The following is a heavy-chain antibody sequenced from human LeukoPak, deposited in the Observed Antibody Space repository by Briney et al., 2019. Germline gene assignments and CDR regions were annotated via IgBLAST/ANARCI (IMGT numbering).Heavy chain of an antibody. J-gene: IGHJ4*02. CDR2: MSGSGGST. D-gene: IGHD6-19*01. V-gene: IGHV3-23*01. Sequence: QPGGSLRLSCAASGFTFSNYAMSWVRQGPGKGLEGVSSMSGSGGSTYYADSVKGRFTISRDNSKNTLYLQMNNLRAEDTALYYCAKNQGQWLVPVDYWGQGTLVTVSS. CDR3: AKNQGQWLVPVDY. CDR1: GFTFSNYA.